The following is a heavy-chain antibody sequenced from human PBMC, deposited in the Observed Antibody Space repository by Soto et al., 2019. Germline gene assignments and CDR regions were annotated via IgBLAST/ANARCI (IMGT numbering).Heavy chain of an antibody. Sequence: QLQLQESGPGLVKPSETLSLTCTVSGGSISSSSYYWGWIRQPPGKGLEWIGSIYYSGSTYYNPSLRSRVTISVDTSKNQFSLKLSSVTAADTAVYYCARHPTEQKHYGGTHLTGNQNYYGMDVWGQGTTVTVSS. CDR1: GGSISSSSYY. J-gene: IGHJ6*02. CDR3: ARHPTEQKHYGGTHLTGNQNYYGMDV. CDR2: IYYSGST. V-gene: IGHV4-39*01. D-gene: IGHD4-17*01.